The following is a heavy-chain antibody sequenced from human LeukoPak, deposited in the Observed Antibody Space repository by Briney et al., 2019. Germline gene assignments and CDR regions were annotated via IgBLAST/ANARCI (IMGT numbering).Heavy chain of an antibody. CDR1: GGSISSSSYY. D-gene: IGHD3-10*01. V-gene: IGHV4-39*07. CDR3: ARGFYGSGSYSPPYYYMDV. CDR2: IYYSGST. J-gene: IGHJ6*03. Sequence: SETLSLTCTVSGGSISSSSYYWGWIRQPPGKGLEWIGSIYYSGSTYYNPSLKSRVTISVDTSKNQFSLKLSSVTAADTAVYYCARGFYGSGSYSPPYYYMDVWGIGTTVTISS.